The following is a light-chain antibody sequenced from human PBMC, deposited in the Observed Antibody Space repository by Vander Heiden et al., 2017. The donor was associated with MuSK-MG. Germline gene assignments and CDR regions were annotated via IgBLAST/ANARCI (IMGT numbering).Light chain of an antibody. V-gene: IGKV1-39*01. CDR2: TAS. CDR3: QQTYITPQA. J-gene: IGKJ3*01. CDR1: QSVGNF. Sequence: DIQMTQSPSSLSASVGDRVSITCRASQSVGNFLNWYQQKPGKAPELLIYTASRLQSGVPSRFGGSGSGTDFTLTISSLQPEDFATYYCQQTYITPQAFGPGTKLELK.